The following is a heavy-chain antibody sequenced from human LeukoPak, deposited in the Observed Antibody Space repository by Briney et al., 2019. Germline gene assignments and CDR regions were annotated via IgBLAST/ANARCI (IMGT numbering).Heavy chain of an antibody. CDR2: IYYSGST. D-gene: IGHD1-26*01. CDR1: GGSISSYY. Sequence: SETLSLTCTVSGGSISSYYWSWIRQPPGKGLEWIGYIYYSGSTNYNPSLKSRVTISVDTSKNQFSLKLTSVTAADTAVYHCARGGWERNWFDPWGQGTLVAVSS. V-gene: IGHV4-59*01. CDR3: ARGGWERNWFDP. J-gene: IGHJ5*02.